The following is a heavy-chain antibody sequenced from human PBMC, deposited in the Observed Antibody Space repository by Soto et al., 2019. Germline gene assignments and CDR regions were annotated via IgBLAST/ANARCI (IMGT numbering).Heavy chain of an antibody. CDR2: IYYSGST. J-gene: IGHJ5*02. CDR3: ARELGRSSRNWFDP. Sequence: SETLSLTCSVSGSSMTTYYWHWIRQAPGKGLEWIGYIYYSGSTNYNPSLKSRVTISVDTSKNQFSLKLSSVTAADTAVYYCARELGRSSRNWFDPWGQGTLVTVSS. CDR1: GSSMTTYY. V-gene: IGHV4-59*01.